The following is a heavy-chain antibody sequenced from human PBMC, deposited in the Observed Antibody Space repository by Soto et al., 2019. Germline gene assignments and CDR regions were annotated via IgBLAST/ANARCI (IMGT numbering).Heavy chain of an antibody. CDR3: ARGGPELATIGSFDS. J-gene: IGHJ4*02. CDR1: GYTFTNYY. D-gene: IGHD5-12*01. CDR2: IIPDGGST. Sequence: QVQVVQSGAEVKKPGASVKVSCKASGYTFTNYYMHWVRQAPGQGLEWIGRIIPDGGSTNYAQKFQDRVIMTRDTSTTTVYMELSSLASEDSAIYYCARGGPELATIGSFDSWGQGTLVTVSS. V-gene: IGHV1-46*01.